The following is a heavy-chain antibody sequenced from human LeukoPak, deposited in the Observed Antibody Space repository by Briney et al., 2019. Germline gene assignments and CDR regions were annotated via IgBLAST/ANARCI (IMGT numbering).Heavy chain of an antibody. J-gene: IGHJ6*03. Sequence: ASVKVSCKASGYTFTGYYMHWVRQAPGQGLEWMGWINPNSGGTNYAQKFQGRVTMTRDTSISTAYMELSRLRSDGTAVYYCAKNVRGYSGFVRRTYYYYMDVWGKGTTVTVSS. V-gene: IGHV1-2*02. CDR3: AKNVRGYSGFVRRTYYYYMDV. D-gene: IGHD5-12*01. CDR2: INPNSGGT. CDR1: GYTFTGYY.